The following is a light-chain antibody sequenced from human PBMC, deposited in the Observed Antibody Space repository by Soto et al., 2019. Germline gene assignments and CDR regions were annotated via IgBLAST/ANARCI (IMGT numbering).Light chain of an antibody. V-gene: IGLV2-14*01. CDR2: DVS. J-gene: IGLJ2*01. Sequence: QSALTQPASVSGSPGQSITISCTGSRSDVGGYNYVSWYQQHPGKAPELKIYDVSNRPSGVSNRFSGSKSGNTASLTISGLQAEDEADYYCSSYRSSSTPVVFGGGTKVTVL. CDR1: RSDVGGYNY. CDR3: SSYRSSSTPVV.